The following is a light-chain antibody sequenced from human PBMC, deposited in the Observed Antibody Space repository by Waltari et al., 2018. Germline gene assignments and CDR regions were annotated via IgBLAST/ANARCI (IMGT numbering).Light chain of an antibody. J-gene: IGLJ1*01. CDR3: STWDISLNTHV. CDR1: NSNVGTQV. CDR2: RNN. Sequence: QAGLPQPPSVSKGLRQTATLTCTGSNSNVGTQVALWLQQHQGHPPKLLSYRNNNRPSAISERFSASRSGNTASLTITELQPEDEADYYCSTWDISLNTHVFGTGTKVTVL. V-gene: IGLV10-54*04.